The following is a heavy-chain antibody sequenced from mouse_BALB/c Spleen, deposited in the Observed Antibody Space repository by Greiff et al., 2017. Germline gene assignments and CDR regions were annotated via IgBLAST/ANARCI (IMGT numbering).Heavy chain of an antibody. J-gene: IGHJ4*01. V-gene: IGHV7-3*02. CDR1: GFTFTDYY. CDR2: IRNKANGYTT. Sequence: EVMLVESGGGLVQPGGSLRLSCATSGFTFTDYYMSWVRQPPGKALEWLGFIRNKANGYTTEYSASVKGRFTISRDNSQSILYLQMNTLRAEDSATYYCARVMGYAMDYWGQGTSVTVSS. CDR3: ARVMGYAMDY.